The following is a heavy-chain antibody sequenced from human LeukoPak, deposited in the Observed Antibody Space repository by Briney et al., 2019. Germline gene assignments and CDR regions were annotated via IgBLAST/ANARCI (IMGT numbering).Heavy chain of an antibody. Sequence: GSSVKVSCKASGGTFSSYAISWVRQAPGQGLEWMGRIIPVLGIANYAQKFQGRVTITADKSTSTAYMELSSLRSEDTAVYYCARDLTGLFDYWGQGTLVTVSS. J-gene: IGHJ4*02. CDR3: ARDLTGLFDY. V-gene: IGHV1-69*04. CDR1: GGTFSSYA. CDR2: IIPVLGIA.